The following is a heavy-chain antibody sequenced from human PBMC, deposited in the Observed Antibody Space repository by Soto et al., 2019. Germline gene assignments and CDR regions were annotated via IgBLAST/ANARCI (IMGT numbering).Heavy chain of an antibody. Sequence: SETLSLTCAVYGGSFSGYYWSWIRQPPGKGLEWIGEINHSGSTNYNPSLKSRVTISVDTSKNQFSLKLSSVTAADTAVYYCARIYCSGGSCYSGWFDPWGQGTLVT. CDR3: ARIYCSGGSCYSGWFDP. J-gene: IGHJ5*02. CDR2: INHSGST. D-gene: IGHD2-15*01. CDR1: GGSFSGYY. V-gene: IGHV4-34*01.